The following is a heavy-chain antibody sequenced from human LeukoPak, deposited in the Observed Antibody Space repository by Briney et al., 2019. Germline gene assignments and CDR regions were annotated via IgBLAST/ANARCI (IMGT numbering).Heavy chain of an antibody. V-gene: IGHV4-34*01. CDR2: INHSGST. J-gene: IGHJ4*02. Sequence: SETLSLTCAVYGGSFSDYRGSWIRQPPGKGLEWIGEINHSGSTNYNPSLKSRVTISVDTSKKQFSLKLTSVTAADTAVYYCARRVTTRLPFRYWGQGTLVTVSS. CDR1: GGSFSDYR. D-gene: IGHD4-17*01. CDR3: ARRVTTRLPFRY.